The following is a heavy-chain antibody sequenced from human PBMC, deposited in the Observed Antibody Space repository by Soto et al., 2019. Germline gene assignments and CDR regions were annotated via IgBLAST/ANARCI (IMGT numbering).Heavy chain of an antibody. J-gene: IGHJ6*03. CDR2: IYDSGST. V-gene: IGHV4-59*08. CDR3: ARRGAAGGIRHYMDV. D-gene: IGHD6-13*01. Sequence: SETHSVTSTVADGSSVGYDWSWIRQQPGKGLEWIGYIYDSGSTNYNPSLKSRVTISVDTSKNQFSLKLSSVTAADTAVYHCARRGAAGGIRHYMDVWGKGTTVTVSS. CDR1: DGSSVGYD.